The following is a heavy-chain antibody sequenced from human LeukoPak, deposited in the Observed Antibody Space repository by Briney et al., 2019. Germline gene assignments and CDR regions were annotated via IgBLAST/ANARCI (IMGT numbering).Heavy chain of an antibody. CDR2: INPNSGGT. CDR1: GYTFTGYY. D-gene: IGHD2/OR15-2a*01. V-gene: IGHV1-2*02. Sequence: GASVTVSCTASGYTFTGYYMHWVRQAPGQGLEWMGWINPNSGGTNYAQKFQGRVTMTRDTSISTAYMELSRQRSDDTAVYYCATKTVPPDNSPIDYWGQGTLVTVSS. J-gene: IGHJ4*02. CDR3: ATKTVPPDNSPIDY.